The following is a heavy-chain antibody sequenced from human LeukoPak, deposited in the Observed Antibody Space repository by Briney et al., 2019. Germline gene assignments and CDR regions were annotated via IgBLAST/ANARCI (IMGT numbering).Heavy chain of an antibody. CDR2: INPNSGGT. J-gene: IGHJ4*02. CDR3: ARTLRDCSGDSCYSDPHFDC. V-gene: IGHV1-2*02. CDR1: EYTFTDYY. Sequence: ASVKVSCKASEYTFTDYYMHWVRQAPGQGLEWMGWINPNSGGTNYAQKFQGRVTMTRDTSISTAYMELSRLISDDTAVYYCARTLRDCSGDSCYSDPHFDCWGQGTLVTVSS. D-gene: IGHD2-15*01.